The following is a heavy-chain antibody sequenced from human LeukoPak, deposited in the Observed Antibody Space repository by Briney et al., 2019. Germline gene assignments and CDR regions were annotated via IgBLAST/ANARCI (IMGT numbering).Heavy chain of an antibody. CDR2: ISAYNGNT. CDR1: GFTFTSYG. Sequence: ASVKVTCKASGFTFTSYGISWVRQAPGQGLEWMGWISAYNGNTNYAQKLQGRVTMTTDTSTSTAYMELRSLRSDDTAVYYCARDMPNDSTLDYWGQGTLVTVSS. J-gene: IGHJ4*02. D-gene: IGHD1-1*01. CDR3: ARDMPNDSTLDY. V-gene: IGHV1-18*01.